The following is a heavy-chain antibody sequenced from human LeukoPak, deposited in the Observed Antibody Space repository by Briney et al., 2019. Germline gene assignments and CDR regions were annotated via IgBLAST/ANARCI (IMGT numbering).Heavy chain of an antibody. D-gene: IGHD2-2*02. J-gene: IGHJ5*02. CDR3: AKDLSGDDCSSTSCYISWFDP. CDR1: GFTVSSNY. Sequence: GGSLRLSCAASGFTVSSNYMSWVRQAPGKGLEWVSVIYSGGSTYYADSVKGRFTISRDNSKNTLYLQMNSLRAEDTAVYYCAKDLSGDDCSSTSCYISWFDPWGQGTLVTVSS. V-gene: IGHV3-53*01. CDR2: IYSGGST.